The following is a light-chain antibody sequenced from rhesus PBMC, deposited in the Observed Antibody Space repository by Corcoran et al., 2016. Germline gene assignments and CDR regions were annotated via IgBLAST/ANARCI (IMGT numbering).Light chain of an antibody. CDR1: QSVGTY. J-gene: IGKJ2*01. V-gene: IGKV3-10*01. Sequence: QVILTQSPATLSLSPGERATLSCRASQSVGTYLNWYPQKPEQPPRLLINGTTNRATGIPDMFSGSGAGTDFTLTITSLEPEDVGVYHCYQHKTGFSFGQGTKLQIK. CDR2: GTT. CDR3: YQHKTGFS.